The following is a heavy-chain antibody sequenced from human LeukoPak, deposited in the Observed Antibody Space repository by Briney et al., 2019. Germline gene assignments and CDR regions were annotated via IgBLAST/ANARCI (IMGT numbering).Heavy chain of an antibody. Sequence: SAKVSCKASGGTFSSYAISWVRQAPGQGLEWMGGIIPIFGTANYAQKFQGRVTITADESTSTAYMELSSLRSEDTAVHYCARENCSGGSCYFDTLAYFDYWGQGTLVTVSS. V-gene: IGHV1-69*01. CDR3: ARENCSGGSCYFDTLAYFDY. CDR1: GGTFSSYA. D-gene: IGHD2-15*01. J-gene: IGHJ4*02. CDR2: IIPIFGTA.